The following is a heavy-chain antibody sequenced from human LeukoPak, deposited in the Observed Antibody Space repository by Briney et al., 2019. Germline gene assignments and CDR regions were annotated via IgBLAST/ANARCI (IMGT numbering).Heavy chain of an antibody. CDR2: IIPIFGTA. CDR1: GGTLSSYA. CDR3: ARRPIQGYYYDSNWWYFDY. D-gene: IGHD3-22*01. J-gene: IGHJ4*02. V-gene: IGHV1-69*13. Sequence: ASVKVSCKASGGTLSSYAISWVRQAPGQGLEWMGGIIPIFGTANYAQKFQGRVTITADESTSTAYMELSSLRSEDTAVYYCARRPIQGYYYDSNWWYFDYWGQGTLVTVSS.